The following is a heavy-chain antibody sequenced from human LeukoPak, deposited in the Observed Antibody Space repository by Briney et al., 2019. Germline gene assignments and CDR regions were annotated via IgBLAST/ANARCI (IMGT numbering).Heavy chain of an antibody. V-gene: IGHV1-2*02. CDR3: ARRLTRVNSYYGLDV. J-gene: IGHJ6*02. D-gene: IGHD1-7*01. CDR2: INPNSGGT. Sequence: ASVKVSCKASGYTFIGYYIHWVRQAPGQRLEWMGWINPNSGGTRNAQKLQGRVTMTSDTSTRTAYMELSSLKSDDTAVYYCARRLTRVNSYYGLDVWGQGTTVTVSS. CDR1: GYTFIGYY.